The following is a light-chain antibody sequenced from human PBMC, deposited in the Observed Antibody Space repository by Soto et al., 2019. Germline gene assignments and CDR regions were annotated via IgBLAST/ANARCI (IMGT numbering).Light chain of an antibody. CDR3: QQSYSTPRT. CDR1: QSISTW. V-gene: IGKV1-39*01. J-gene: IGKJ1*01. CDR2: DSS. Sequence: DIQMTQSPSTVPASDGDSVTVTCRASQSISTWLAWYQQKPGRAPKLLIYDSSSLESGVPSRFSGSGSGTDFTLTISSLQPEDFATYYCQQSYSTPRTFGQGTKVDI.